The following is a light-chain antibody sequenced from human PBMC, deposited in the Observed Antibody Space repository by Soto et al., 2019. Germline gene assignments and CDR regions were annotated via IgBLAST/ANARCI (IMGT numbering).Light chain of an antibody. Sequence: ESVLTQSPGTLSLSPGERVTLSCRAEQSVSSNFLAWYQQKPGQAPRLLIYGASSRVTGIPDRFSGSGSGTEFTLTISSLQSEDFAVYYCQQYGSSPPGITFGGGTKVDIK. J-gene: IGKJ4*01. CDR2: GAS. CDR3: QQYGSSPPGIT. CDR1: QSVSSNF. V-gene: IGKV3-20*01.